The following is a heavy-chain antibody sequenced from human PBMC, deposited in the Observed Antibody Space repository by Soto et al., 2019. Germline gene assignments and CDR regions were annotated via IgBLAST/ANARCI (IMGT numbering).Heavy chain of an antibody. CDR3: ARQMTTLTTFDY. D-gene: IGHD4-17*01. CDR1: GGSISSYY. CDR2: IYYSGST. Sequence: SETLSLTCAVSGGSISSYYWSWIRQPPGKGLEWIGYIYYSGSTNYNPSLKSRVTISVDTSKNQFSLKVSSVTAADTAVYYCARQMTTLTTFDYWGQGTLVTVSS. J-gene: IGHJ4*02. V-gene: IGHV4-59*01.